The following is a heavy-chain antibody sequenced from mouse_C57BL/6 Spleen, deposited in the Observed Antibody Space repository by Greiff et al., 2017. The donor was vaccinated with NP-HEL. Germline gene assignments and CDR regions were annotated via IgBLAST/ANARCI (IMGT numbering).Heavy chain of an antibody. D-gene: IGHD2-4*01. CDR2: IYPGSGST. Sequence: QVQLQQSGAELVKPGASVKMSCKASGYTFTSYWITWVKQRPGQGLEWIGDIYPGSGSTNYNEKFKSKATLTVDTSSSTAYMQLSSLTSEDSAVYYCASGGDYDPPFDYWGQGTTLTVSS. J-gene: IGHJ2*01. CDR1: GYTFTSYW. CDR3: ASGGDYDPPFDY. V-gene: IGHV1-55*01.